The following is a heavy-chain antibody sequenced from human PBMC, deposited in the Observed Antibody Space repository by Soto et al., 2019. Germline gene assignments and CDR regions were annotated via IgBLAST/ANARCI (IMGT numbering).Heavy chain of an antibody. V-gene: IGHV3-48*03. CDR2: ISSRATGI. CDR1: GFTFRSYE. D-gene: IGHD5-12*01. CDR3: ARPRAFDGYEGGYFFDL. Sequence: EVKLVESGGGLVQPGGSLRISCAASGFTFRSYEMNWVSQAPGKGLEWVSYISSRATGIFYADSVKGRFTISRDDANNSLYLQMNSLRGEDTAIYYCARPRAFDGYEGGYFFDLWGQGTVVTVSS. J-gene: IGHJ4*02.